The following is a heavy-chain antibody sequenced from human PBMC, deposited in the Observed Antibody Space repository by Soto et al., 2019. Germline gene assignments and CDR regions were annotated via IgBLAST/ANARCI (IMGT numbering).Heavy chain of an antibody. CDR1: GVIFSGYG. CDR2: IRFDGSNI. CDR3: ATGALLWFGELNGVDAFDV. J-gene: IGHJ3*01. D-gene: IGHD3-10*01. Sequence: GGSLRLSCAASGVIFSGYGMHWVRQAPGKGLEWVAVIRFDGSNIYYTDSVKGRFTISRDNSKNTLYLQMNSLRAEDTAVYYCATGALLWFGELNGVDAFDVWGQGTMVTVSS. V-gene: IGHV3-33*01.